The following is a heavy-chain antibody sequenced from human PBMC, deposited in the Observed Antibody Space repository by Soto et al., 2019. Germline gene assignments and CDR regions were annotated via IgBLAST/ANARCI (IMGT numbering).Heavy chain of an antibody. Sequence: QVQLQESGPGLVKPSQTLSLTCTVSGGSISSGDYYWSWICQPPGKGLEWIGYVYYSGRTYYNPSLKSRVTISVDTSKNQFSLKLSSVTAADTAVYYCASDDSSVPWGQGTLVTVSS. J-gene: IGHJ5*02. CDR3: ASDDSSVP. V-gene: IGHV4-30-4*01. CDR1: GGSISSGDYY. CDR2: VYYSGRT. D-gene: IGHD3-22*01.